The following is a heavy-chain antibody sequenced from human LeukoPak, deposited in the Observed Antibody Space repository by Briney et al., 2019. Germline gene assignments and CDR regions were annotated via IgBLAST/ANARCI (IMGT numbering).Heavy chain of an antibody. V-gene: IGHV1-46*01. Sequence: GASVKVSCKASGYTFTSYYMHWVRQAPGQGLEWMGIINPSGGSTSYAQKFQGRVTMTRDTSTSTVYMELSSLRSGDTAVYYCARDLHRIYYFDYWGQGTLVTVSS. CDR1: GYTFTSYY. J-gene: IGHJ4*02. CDR3: ARDLHRIYYFDY. CDR2: INPSGGST.